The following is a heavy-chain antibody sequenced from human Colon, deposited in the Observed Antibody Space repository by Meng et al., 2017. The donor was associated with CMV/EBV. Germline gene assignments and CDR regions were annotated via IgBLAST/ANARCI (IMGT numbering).Heavy chain of an antibody. V-gene: IGHV3-23*01. J-gene: IGHJ4*02. CDR3: ARPTPTYSSATFDY. CDR1: GFSFNNYA. CDR2: IGGRGDDT. D-gene: IGHD2/OR15-2a*01. Sequence: EGETLALGGNRVKPGGSLRLSCAASGFSFNNYAMAWVRQAPGRRLEWVSTIGGRGDDTYYADSGKGRFTISRDNSRNTLYLQMSSLRAEDTAIYYCARPTPTYSSATFDYWGQGALVTVSS.